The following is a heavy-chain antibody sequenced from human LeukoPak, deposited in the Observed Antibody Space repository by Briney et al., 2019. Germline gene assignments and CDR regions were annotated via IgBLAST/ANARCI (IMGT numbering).Heavy chain of an antibody. J-gene: IGHJ4*02. CDR3: AREYSSSSGSVSDY. CDR1: GFTFSDYW. Sequence: GGSLRLSCAASGFTFSDYWMTWVRQAPGKGLEWVSYISSSSSTIYYADSVKGRFTISRDNAKNSLYLQMNSLRDEDTAVYYCAREYSSSSGSVSDYWGQGTLVTVSS. CDR2: ISSSSSTI. V-gene: IGHV3-48*02. D-gene: IGHD6-6*01.